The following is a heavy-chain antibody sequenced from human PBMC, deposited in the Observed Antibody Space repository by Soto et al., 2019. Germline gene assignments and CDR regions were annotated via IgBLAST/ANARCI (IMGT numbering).Heavy chain of an antibody. D-gene: IGHD2-21*02. CDR1: GYTFTSYA. CDR3: ARAHCGGDCYSGVDY. Sequence: ASVKVSCKASGYTFTSYAMHWVRQAPGQGLEWMGWINPNSGGTNYAQKFQGWVTMTRDTSISTAYMELSRLRSDDTAVYYCARAHCGGDCYSGVDYGGQETLVTVSS. J-gene: IGHJ4*02. V-gene: IGHV1-2*04. CDR2: INPNSGGT.